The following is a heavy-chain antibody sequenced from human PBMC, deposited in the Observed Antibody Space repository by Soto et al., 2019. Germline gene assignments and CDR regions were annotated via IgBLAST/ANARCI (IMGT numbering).Heavy chain of an antibody. Sequence: GVSLRLSCAASRFTFSTYEMNWVRQAPGKGLEWVSYISSSGYTVYYADSVKGRFTISRDNTRNSLYLQMNSLRDEDTALYYCVRYCSTTLCNGVATRTFDYWGQGTLVTVSS. D-gene: IGHD2-2*01. V-gene: IGHV3-48*03. CDR1: RFTFSTYE. CDR2: ISSSGYTV. J-gene: IGHJ4*02. CDR3: VRYCSTTLCNGVATRTFDY.